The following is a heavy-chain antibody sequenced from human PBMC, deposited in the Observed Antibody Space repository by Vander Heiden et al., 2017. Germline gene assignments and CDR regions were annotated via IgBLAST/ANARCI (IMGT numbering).Heavy chain of an antibody. CDR1: GGSINLSGYY. J-gene: IGHJ4*02. V-gene: IGHV4-39*01. Sequence: QLQLQESGPGLVKPSQTLSLTCTVSGGSINLSGYYWGWIRQPPGKGLEWIGSLSYSGSTYYSPSLKSRVTISVDTSKNQFSLKLSSVTAADTAVYYCARHVDGSGGLGDFDYWGQGTLVIVSS. CDR2: LSYSGST. D-gene: IGHD2-15*01. CDR3: ARHVDGSGGLGDFDY.